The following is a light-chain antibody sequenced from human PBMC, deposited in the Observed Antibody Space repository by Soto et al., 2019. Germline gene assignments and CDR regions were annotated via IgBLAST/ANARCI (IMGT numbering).Light chain of an antibody. CDR3: CSYAGSSTHVV. V-gene: IGLV2-23*01. Sequence: QSALTQPASVSGSPGQSITISCTGTSRDVGSYNLFSWYQQHPGKAPKRMIYEGSKRPSGVSNRFSGSKSGNTASLTISGLQAEDEADYYCCSYAGSSTHVVFGGGTKLTVL. CDR1: SRDVGSYNL. J-gene: IGLJ2*01. CDR2: EGS.